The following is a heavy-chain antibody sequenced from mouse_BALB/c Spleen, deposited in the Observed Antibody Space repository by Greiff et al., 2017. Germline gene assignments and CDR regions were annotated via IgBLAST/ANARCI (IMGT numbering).Heavy chain of an antibody. CDR1: GDSITSGY. CDR2: ISYSGST. J-gene: IGHJ2*01. D-gene: IGHD2-1*01. Sequence: DVMLVESGPSLVKPSQTLSLTCSVTGDSITSGYWNWIRKFPGNKLEYMGYISYSGSTYYNPSLKSRISITRDTSKNQYYLQLNSVTTEDTATYYCARLEDYGNFYFDYWGQGTTLTVSS. CDR3: ARLEDYGNFYFDY. V-gene: IGHV3-8*02.